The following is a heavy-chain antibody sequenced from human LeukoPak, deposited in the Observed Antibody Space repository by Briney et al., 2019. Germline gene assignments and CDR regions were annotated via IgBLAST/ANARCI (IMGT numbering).Heavy chain of an antibody. D-gene: IGHD3-3*01. CDR1: GFTVSDNY. CDR2: IYAGGST. CDR3: ARDERLEWFIDY. V-gene: IGHV3-53*01. J-gene: IGHJ4*02. Sequence: GGSLRLSCAASGFTVSDNYINWVRQAPGKGLEWVSIIYAGGSTYYADSVKGRFTISRDNSKNTVYLQMNNLRVEDTAVYYCARDERLEWFIDYWGQGTVVTVSS.